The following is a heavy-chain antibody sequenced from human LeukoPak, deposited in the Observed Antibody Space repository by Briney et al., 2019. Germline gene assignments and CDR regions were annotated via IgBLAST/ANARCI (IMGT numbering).Heavy chain of an antibody. CDR2: ISGSGGST. Sequence: GGSLRLSCAASGFTFSSYAMSWVRQAPGKGLEWVSTISGSGGSTNYADSVKGRFTISRDNSKNTLFLQMNSLRAEDTAVYYCARHIWFDYWGQGTLVTVSS. CDR3: ARHIWFDY. CDR1: GFTFSSYA. J-gene: IGHJ4*02. V-gene: IGHV3-23*01. D-gene: IGHD3-3*02.